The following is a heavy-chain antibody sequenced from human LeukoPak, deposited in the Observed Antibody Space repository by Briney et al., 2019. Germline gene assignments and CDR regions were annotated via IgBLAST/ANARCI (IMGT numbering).Heavy chain of an antibody. CDR1: GITFSSYS. CDR2: ISSSSSYI. D-gene: IGHD6-13*01. CDR3: ARSIAAAGYYYGMDV. J-gene: IGHJ6*02. Sequence: GGSLRLSCAASGITFSSYSMNWVRQAPGKGLEWVSSISSSSSYIYYADSVKGRFTISRDNAKNSLYLQMNSLRAEDTALYYCARSIAAAGYYYGMDVWGQGTTVTVSS. V-gene: IGHV3-21*04.